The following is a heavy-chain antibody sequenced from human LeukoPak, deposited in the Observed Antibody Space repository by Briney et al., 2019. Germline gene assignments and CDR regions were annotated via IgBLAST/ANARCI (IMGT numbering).Heavy chain of an antibody. CDR3: AKDSLAIFGTNDAFDI. J-gene: IGHJ3*02. V-gene: IGHV3-11*04. CDR2: ISSSGSTI. CDR1: GFTFSDYY. Sequence: PGGSLRLSCAASGFTFSDYYMSWIRQAPGKGLEWVSYISSSGSTIYYADSVKGRFTISRDNSKRTLYLQMNSLRAEDTAVYYCAKDSLAIFGTNDAFDIWGQGTMVTVSS. D-gene: IGHD3-3*01.